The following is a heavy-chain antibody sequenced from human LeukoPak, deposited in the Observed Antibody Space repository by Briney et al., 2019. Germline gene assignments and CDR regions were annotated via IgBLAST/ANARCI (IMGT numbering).Heavy chain of an antibody. D-gene: IGHD2-2*01. J-gene: IGHJ6*02. CDR1: GGSISSSSYY. V-gene: IGHV4-39*01. CDR2: IYYSGST. Sequence: PSETLSLTCTVSGGSISSSSYYWGWIRQPPGKGLEWIGSIYYSGSTYYNPSLKSRVTISVDTSKNQFSLKLSSVTAADTAVYYCARGIGVPVSFEIGGMDVWGQGTTVTVSS. CDR3: ARGIGVPVSFEIGGMDV.